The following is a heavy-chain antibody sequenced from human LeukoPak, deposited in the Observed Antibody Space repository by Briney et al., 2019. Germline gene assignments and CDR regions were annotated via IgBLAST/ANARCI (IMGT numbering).Heavy chain of an antibody. CDR1: GGSISNYY. Sequence: PSETLSLTCTVSGGSISNYYWSWIRQPPGKGLEWLGYIFYSGNTNYNPSLKSRVTVSLDTFKSQVSLSLTSVTAADTAVYYCARHPFATPFDHWGRGTLVTVSS. J-gene: IGHJ4*02. CDR2: IFYSGNT. CDR3: ARHPFATPFDH. V-gene: IGHV4-59*08.